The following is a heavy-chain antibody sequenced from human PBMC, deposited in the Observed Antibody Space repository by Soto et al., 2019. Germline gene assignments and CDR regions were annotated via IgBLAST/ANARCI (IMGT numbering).Heavy chain of an antibody. Sequence: QITLKESGPTLVKPTQTLTLTCTFSGFSLSTSGVGVGWIRQPPGKALEWLALIYWDDDKRYSPSLKSRLTITKDTSKNQVVLTMNNMDPVDTATYYCAHRSLWCGANWFDPWGQGTLVTVSS. V-gene: IGHV2-5*02. CDR2: IYWDDDK. CDR3: AHRSLWCGANWFDP. CDR1: GFSLSTSGVG. J-gene: IGHJ5*02. D-gene: IGHD3-10*01.